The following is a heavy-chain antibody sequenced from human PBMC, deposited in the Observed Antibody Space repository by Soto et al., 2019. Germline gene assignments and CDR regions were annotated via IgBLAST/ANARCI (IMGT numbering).Heavy chain of an antibody. CDR1: GFTFSTYA. Sequence: EVPLLESGGDLVQPGGSLRLSCAASGFTFSTYAMRWVRQAPGKGLEWVSSITGSGDRTYYADSVKGRFTISRDNSQSTLHLQMNSLRAEDTAVYYCARMYSSSCDYWGQGTLVTGSS. J-gene: IGHJ4*02. D-gene: IGHD6-13*01. V-gene: IGHV3-23*01. CDR2: ITGSGDRT. CDR3: ARMYSSSCDY.